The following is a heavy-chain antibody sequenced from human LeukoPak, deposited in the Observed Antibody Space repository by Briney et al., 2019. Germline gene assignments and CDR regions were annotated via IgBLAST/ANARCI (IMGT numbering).Heavy chain of an antibody. CDR3: AKDRMVRGVIEGNWFDP. CDR1: GFTFSSYA. V-gene: IGHV3-23*01. J-gene: IGHJ5*02. D-gene: IGHD3-10*01. Sequence: GSLRLSCAASGFTFSSYAMSWVRQAPGKGLEWVSAISGSGGSTYYADSVKGRFTISRDNSKNTLYLQMNSLRAEDTAVYYCAKDRMVRGVIEGNWFDPWGQGTLVTVSS. CDR2: ISGSGGST.